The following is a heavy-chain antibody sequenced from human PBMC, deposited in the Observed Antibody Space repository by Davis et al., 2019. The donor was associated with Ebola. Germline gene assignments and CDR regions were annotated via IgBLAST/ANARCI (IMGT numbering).Heavy chain of an antibody. J-gene: IGHJ4*02. Sequence: GESLKISCAASGFTFSSYWMSWVRQAPGKGLEWVANIKQDGSEKYYVDSVKGRFTIPRDNAKNSLYLQMSSLRVEDTAVYYCARDDSGDGNNLDYWGQGTLVTVSS. D-gene: IGHD5-24*01. CDR3: ARDDSGDGNNLDY. CDR1: GFTFSSYW. CDR2: IKQDGSEK. V-gene: IGHV3-7*01.